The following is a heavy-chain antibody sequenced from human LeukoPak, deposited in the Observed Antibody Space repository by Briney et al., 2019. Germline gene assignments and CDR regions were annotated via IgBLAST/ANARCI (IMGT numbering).Heavy chain of an antibody. CDR2: INSDGSST. J-gene: IGHJ4*02. CDR1: GFTFSSYW. V-gene: IGHV3-74*01. Sequence: GGSLRLSCAASGFTFSSYWMHWVRQAPGKGLVWVSRINSDGSSTSYADSVKGRFTISRDNAKNTLYLQMNSLRAEDTAVYYCARQAVADGGIDYWGQGTLVTVSS. D-gene: IGHD6-19*01. CDR3: ARQAVADGGIDY.